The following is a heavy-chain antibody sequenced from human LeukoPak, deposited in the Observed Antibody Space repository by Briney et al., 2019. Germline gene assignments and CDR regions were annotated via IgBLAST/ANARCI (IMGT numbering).Heavy chain of an antibody. CDR1: GFTFSSYS. Sequence: GGSLRLSCAASGFTFSSYSMNWVRQAPGKGLEWVSYISSSSSTIYYADSVKGRFTISRDNAKNSLYLQMNSLRAEDTAVYYCARDYSSRPFDYWGQGTLVTVSS. CDR2: ISSSSSTI. J-gene: IGHJ4*02. D-gene: IGHD6-13*01. CDR3: ARDYSSRPFDY. V-gene: IGHV3-48*01.